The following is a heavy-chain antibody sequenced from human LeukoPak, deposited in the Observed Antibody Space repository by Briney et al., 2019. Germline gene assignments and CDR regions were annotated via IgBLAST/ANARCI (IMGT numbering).Heavy chain of an antibody. CDR1: GFTFSSYA. V-gene: IGHV3-9*01. Sequence: GGSLRLSCAASGFTFSSYAMHWVRQAPGKGLEWVSGISWNSGSIGYADSVKGRFTISRDNAKNSLYLQMNSLRAEDTALYYCAKDMGSSGWHDALDIWGQGTMVTVSS. D-gene: IGHD6-19*01. J-gene: IGHJ3*02. CDR2: ISWNSGSI. CDR3: AKDMGSSGWHDALDI.